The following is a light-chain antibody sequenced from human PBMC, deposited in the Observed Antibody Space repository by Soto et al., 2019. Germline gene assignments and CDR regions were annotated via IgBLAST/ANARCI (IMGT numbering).Light chain of an antibody. CDR3: CSYTSSINYV. J-gene: IGLJ1*01. CDR2: QVT. V-gene: IGLV2-14*01. CDR1: SSDFDIYKY. Sequence: QSALTQPASVSGSPGQSITISCTGTSSDFDIYKYVSWYQQHPGKAPKLMIYQVTNRPSGVSNRFSGSTSGNTASLTISGLQAKDEADYYCCSYTSSINYVFGTGTSSPS.